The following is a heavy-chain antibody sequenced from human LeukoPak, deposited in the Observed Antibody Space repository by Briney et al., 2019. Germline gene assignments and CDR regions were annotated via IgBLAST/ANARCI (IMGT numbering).Heavy chain of an antibody. CDR1: GFTFSTYW. J-gene: IGHJ3*01. Sequence: GGSLRLSCAASGFTFSTYWMTWVRQAPGKGLEWVANMKGDGSEIHYVDSVKGRFTISRDNAKNSLYLQMNYLRAEDTAVYYCARPAYTAAYDLWGQRTMVTVSS. CDR2: MKGDGSEI. V-gene: IGHV3-7*01. CDR3: ARPAYTAAYDL. D-gene: IGHD3-16*01.